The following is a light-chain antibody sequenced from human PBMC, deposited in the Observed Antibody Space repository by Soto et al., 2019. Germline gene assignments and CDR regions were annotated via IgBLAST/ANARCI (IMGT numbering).Light chain of an antibody. J-gene: IGKJ1*01. CDR2: GSS. CDR1: QSVNSNY. CDR3: QQYAGSLSWT. Sequence: EIVLTQSPGTLSLSPWERATLSCRASQSVNSNYLVWYQQNPGQAPRLLIYGSSIRTTGIPDRFSGSGSGTDFTLTIGRLEPEDFAVYYCQQYAGSLSWTFGQGTKVDIK. V-gene: IGKV3-20*01.